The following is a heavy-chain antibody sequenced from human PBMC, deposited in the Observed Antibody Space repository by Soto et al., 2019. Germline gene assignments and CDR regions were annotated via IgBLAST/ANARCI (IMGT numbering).Heavy chain of an antibody. V-gene: IGHV1-69*01. CDR2: IIPIFGTA. CDR1: GGTFSSYA. D-gene: IGHD2-21*02. J-gene: IGHJ5*02. Sequence: QVQLVQSGAEVKKPGSSVKVSCRASGGTFSSYAISWVRQAPGQGLEWMGGIIPIFGTANYAQKFQGRVTITADESTSTAYMELSSLRSEDTAVYYCARAPLDEVCRSTSCPPDCGGDCYSWFDPWGQGTLVTVSS. CDR3: ARAPLDEVCRSTSCPPDCGGDCYSWFDP.